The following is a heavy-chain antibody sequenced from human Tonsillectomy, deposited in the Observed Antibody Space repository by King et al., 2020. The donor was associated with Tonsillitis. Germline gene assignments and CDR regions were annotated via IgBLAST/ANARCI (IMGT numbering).Heavy chain of an antibody. J-gene: IGHJ3*01. V-gene: IGHV5-51*01. CDR3: ARKWGDYAFDV. D-gene: IGHD3-16*01. CDR1: GYSFTNYW. Sequence: QLVQSGAEVKKPGESLKISCKGSGYSFTNYWIGWVRRMPGKGLEWVGIIYPGDTDTIYSPSFQGQVTISADKSITTAYLQWSSLKASDTAMYYCARKWGDYAFDVWGQGTMVTVSS. CDR2: IYPGDTDT.